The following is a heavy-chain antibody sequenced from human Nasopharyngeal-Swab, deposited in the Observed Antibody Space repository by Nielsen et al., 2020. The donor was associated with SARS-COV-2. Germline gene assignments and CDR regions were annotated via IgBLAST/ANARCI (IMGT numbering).Heavy chain of an antibody. J-gene: IGHJ4*02. Sequence: WVRQAPGQGLEWMGGIIPIFGTANYAQKFQGRVTITADESTSTAYMELSSLRSEDTAVYYCARDTTYYDSSGQFDYWGQGTLVTVSP. V-gene: IGHV1-69*01. CDR2: IIPIFGTA. CDR3: ARDTTYYDSSGQFDY. D-gene: IGHD3-22*01.